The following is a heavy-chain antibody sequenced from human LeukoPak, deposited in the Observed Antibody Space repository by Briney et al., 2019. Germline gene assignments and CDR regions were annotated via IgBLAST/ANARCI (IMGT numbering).Heavy chain of an antibody. V-gene: IGHV3-66*01. J-gene: IGHJ5*02. D-gene: IGHD3-10*01. CDR1: GFTVNRNY. Sequence: PGGSLRLSCAASGFTVNRNYMSWVRQAPGKGLQWVSVIYSGGSTFYADSVKGRFTISRDNSQNTLYLQMNSLTVEDTAVYYCARDSGTLVRGVAWFDPWGQGTLVTVSS. CDR3: ARDSGTLVRGVAWFDP. CDR2: IYSGGST.